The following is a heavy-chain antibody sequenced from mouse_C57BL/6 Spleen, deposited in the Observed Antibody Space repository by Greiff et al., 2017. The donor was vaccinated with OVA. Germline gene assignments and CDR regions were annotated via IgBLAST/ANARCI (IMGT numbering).Heavy chain of an antibody. V-gene: IGHV1-76*01. J-gene: IGHJ4*01. CDR1: GYTFTDYY. CDR2: IYPGSGNT. Sequence: LEESGAELVRPGASVKLSCKASGYTFTDYYINWVKQRPGQGLEWIARIYPGSGNTYYNEKFKGKATLTAEKSSSTAYMQLSSLTSEDSAVYFCARWEDGYAMDYWGQGTSVTVSS. D-gene: IGHD2-3*01. CDR3: ARWEDGYAMDY.